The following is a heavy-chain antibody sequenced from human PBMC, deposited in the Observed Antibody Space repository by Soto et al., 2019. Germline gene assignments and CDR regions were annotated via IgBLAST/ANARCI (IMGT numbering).Heavy chain of an antibody. V-gene: IGHV1-8*01. CDR3: AIRVWGQQLVNFDP. Sequence: QVQLVQSGAEVKKPGASVKVSCKASGYTFTSYDINWVRQATGQGLEWMGWMNPDSGNTGYAQKFQGRVTMTRNTSISTAYMELSSLRSEDTAVYYCAIRVWGQQLVNFDPWGQGTLVTVSS. CDR1: GYTFTSYD. J-gene: IGHJ5*02. D-gene: IGHD6-13*01. CDR2: MNPDSGNT.